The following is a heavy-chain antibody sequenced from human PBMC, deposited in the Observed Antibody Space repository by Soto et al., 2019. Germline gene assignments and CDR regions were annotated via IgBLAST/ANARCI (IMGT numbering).Heavy chain of an antibody. CDR1: GFTFTSSA. CDR2: IVVGSGNT. J-gene: IGHJ6*02. V-gene: IGHV1-58*01. Sequence: SVKVSCKASGFTFTSSAVQWVRQARGQSLEWIGWIVVGSGNTNYAQKFQERVTITRDMSTSTAYMELSSLRSEDTAVYYCAAPAYYYDSSGRYGMDVWGQGTTVTVSS. CDR3: AAPAYYYDSSGRYGMDV. D-gene: IGHD3-22*01.